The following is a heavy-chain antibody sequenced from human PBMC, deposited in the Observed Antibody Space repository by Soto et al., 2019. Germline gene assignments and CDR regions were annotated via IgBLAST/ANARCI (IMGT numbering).Heavy chain of an antibody. V-gene: IGHV4-4*02. CDR2: IYHSGST. D-gene: IGHD2-15*01. J-gene: IGHJ6*02. Sequence: SETLSLTCAVSGGSISSSNWWSWVRQPPGKGLEWIGEIYHSGSTNYNPSLKSRVTISVDKSKNQFSLKLSSVTAADTAVYYCARQAAAATSYGMDVWGQGTTVTVSS. CDR1: GGSISSSNW. CDR3: ARQAAAATSYGMDV.